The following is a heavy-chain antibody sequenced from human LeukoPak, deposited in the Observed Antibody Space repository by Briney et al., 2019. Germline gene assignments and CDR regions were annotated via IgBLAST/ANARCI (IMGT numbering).Heavy chain of an antibody. J-gene: IGHJ4*02. Sequence: GGSLRLSCTTSGFTFNNYAMSWVRQAPGKGLDWFSAIGGGGITTYYADSVKGRFTISGDNSKGTLYLQMNSLRVEDTAVYYCAKGSDGYRPYYFDYWGQGTLVAVSS. D-gene: IGHD3-16*02. CDR1: GFTFNNYA. CDR2: IGGGGITT. CDR3: AKGSDGYRPYYFDY. V-gene: IGHV3-23*01.